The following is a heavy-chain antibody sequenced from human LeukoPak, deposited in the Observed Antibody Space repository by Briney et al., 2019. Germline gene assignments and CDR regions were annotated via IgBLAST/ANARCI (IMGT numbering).Heavy chain of an antibody. CDR1: GFTFSSYA. J-gene: IGHJ3*02. V-gene: IGHV3-23*01. Sequence: PGGSLRLSCAASGFTFSSYAMNWVRQAPGKGLEWVSTISGSGGSTFYADFVKGRFTISRDNSKNTLYLQMNSLRAEDTAVYYCARSSGHYDSGAYYGALDMWGQGTLVNVSS. CDR3: ARSSGHYDSGAYYGALDM. D-gene: IGHD3-22*01. CDR2: ISGSGGST.